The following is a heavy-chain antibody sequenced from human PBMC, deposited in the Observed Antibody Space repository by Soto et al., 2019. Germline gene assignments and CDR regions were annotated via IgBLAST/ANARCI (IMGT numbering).Heavy chain of an antibody. Sequence: EEHLGESGGGLVQPGGSLRLSCETSGFTFSHCWMSWVRQAPGKGLEWVANINQDGSEQYYVDSVKGRFTVSRDNAKNSLYLEMNNLRADDTAMYYCTHSETGRYSCSGNCYGRDYWGQGTLVTVSS. CDR2: INQDGSEQ. CDR3: THSETGRYSCSGNCYGRDY. J-gene: IGHJ4*02. CDR1: GFTFSHCW. D-gene: IGHD2-15*01. V-gene: IGHV3-7*01.